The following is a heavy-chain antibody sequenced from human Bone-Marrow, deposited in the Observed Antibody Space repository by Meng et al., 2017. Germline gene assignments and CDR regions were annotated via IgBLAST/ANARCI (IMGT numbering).Heavy chain of an antibody. Sequence: GESLKISCAASGFTFSSYAMHWVRQAPGKGLEWVAVISYDGSNKYYADSVKGRFTISRDNSKNTLYLQMNSLRAEDTAVYYCASAGSSDYDAFDIWGHGTRVT. V-gene: IGHV3-30*04. D-gene: IGHD2-2*01. CDR2: ISYDGSNK. CDR3: ASAGSSDYDAFDI. CDR1: GFTFSSYA. J-gene: IGHJ3*02.